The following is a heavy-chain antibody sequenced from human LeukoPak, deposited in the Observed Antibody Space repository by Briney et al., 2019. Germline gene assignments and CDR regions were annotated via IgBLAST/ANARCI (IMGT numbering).Heavy chain of an antibody. CDR2: IYSSGST. J-gene: IGHJ3*02. V-gene: IGHV3-66*01. CDR1: GFTVSSNY. D-gene: IGHD3-22*01. CDR3: ASYDSSGRDAFDI. Sequence: GGSLRLSCAASGFTVSSNYMSWVRQAPGKGLEWVSVIYSSGSTYYADSVKGRFTISRDNSKNTLYLQMNSLRAEDTAVYYCASYDSSGRDAFDIWGQGTMVTVSS.